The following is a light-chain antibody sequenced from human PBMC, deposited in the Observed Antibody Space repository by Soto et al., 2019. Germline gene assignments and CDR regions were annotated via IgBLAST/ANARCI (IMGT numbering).Light chain of an antibody. CDR2: DVS. CDR3: CSYAGGYSYV. J-gene: IGLJ1*01. V-gene: IGLV2-11*01. Sequence: QSVLTQPRSVSGSPGQSVTISCTGTSSDVGGHNYVSWYQQHPGKAPKLMISDVSRRPSGVPDRFSGSKSGNTASLTISGLQAEDEAHYYCCSYAGGYSYVFGTGTKVTVL. CDR1: SSDVGGHNY.